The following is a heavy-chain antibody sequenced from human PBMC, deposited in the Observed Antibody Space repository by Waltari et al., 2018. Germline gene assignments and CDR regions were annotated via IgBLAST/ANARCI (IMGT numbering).Heavy chain of an antibody. V-gene: IGHV1-2*02. CDR2: INPNSGGT. J-gene: IGHJ4*02. CDR1: GYTFTGYY. D-gene: IGHD3-10*01. CDR3: ARDWGLWSPSGMSDY. Sequence: QVQLVQSGAEVKKPGASVKVSCKASGYTFTGYYMHWVRQAPGQGLEWMGWINPNSGGTNYAQRFQGRVTMTRDTSISTAYMELSRLRSDDTAVYYCARDWGLWSPSGMSDYWGQGTLVTVSS.